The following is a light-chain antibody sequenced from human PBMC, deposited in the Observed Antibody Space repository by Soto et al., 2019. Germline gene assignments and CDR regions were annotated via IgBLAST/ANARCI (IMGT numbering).Light chain of an antibody. V-gene: IGLV2-14*01. CDR1: SSDVGAYTS. J-gene: IGLJ2*01. CDR3: NSYTNSSAVV. CDR2: EVS. Sequence: QSVLTQPASVSGSPGQSITISCTGTSSDVGAYTSVSWYQQHPGKAPKLMIYEVSNRPSGVSNRFSGSKSGNTASLTISGLQAEDEADYYCNSYTNSSAVVFXGGTKVTVL.